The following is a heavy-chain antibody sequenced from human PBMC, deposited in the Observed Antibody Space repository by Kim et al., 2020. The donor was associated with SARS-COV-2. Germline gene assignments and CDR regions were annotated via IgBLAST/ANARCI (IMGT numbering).Heavy chain of an antibody. Sequence: DAVRGPFTISRDNAKHSLYLQMNTLRAEDTALYYCAKDQCNLVRGLIEYWGQGTLVAVSS. J-gene: IGHJ4*02. CDR3: AKDQCNLVRGLIEY. D-gene: IGHD3-10*01. V-gene: IGHV3-9*01.